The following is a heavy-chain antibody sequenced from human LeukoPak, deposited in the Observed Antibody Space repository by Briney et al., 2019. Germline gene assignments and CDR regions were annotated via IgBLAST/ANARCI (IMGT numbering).Heavy chain of an antibody. D-gene: IGHD5-24*01. V-gene: IGHV1-69*05. CDR3: ARVEMATIGQAGVFDY. CDR2: IIPIFGTA. J-gene: IGHJ4*02. CDR1: GGTFSSYA. Sequence: ASVKVSCKASGGTFSSYAISWVRQAPGQGLEWMGGIIPIFGTANYVQKFQGRVTITTDESTSTAYMELSSLRSEDTAVYYCARVEMATIGQAGVFDYWGQGTLVTVSS.